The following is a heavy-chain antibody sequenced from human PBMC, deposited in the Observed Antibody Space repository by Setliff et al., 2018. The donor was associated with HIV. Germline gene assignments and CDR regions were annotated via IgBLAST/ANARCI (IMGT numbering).Heavy chain of an antibody. CDR2: ISGHTINV. J-gene: IGHJ4*02. CDR3: AKRLAGSNTWYHFDT. D-gene: IGHD6-13*01. V-gene: IGHV3-23*01. CDR1: GFDFSSQA. Sequence: GGSLRLSCAASGFDFSSQAMSWVRQATGKGLEWRSVISGHTINVYYADSGKGRFTISRDNSKNTLYRQLNSLSAEGTAIYYCAKRLAGSNTWYHFDTWGQGTLVTVSS.